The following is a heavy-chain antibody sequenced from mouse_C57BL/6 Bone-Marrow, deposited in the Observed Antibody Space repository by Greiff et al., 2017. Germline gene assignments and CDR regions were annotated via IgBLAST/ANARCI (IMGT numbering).Heavy chain of an antibody. V-gene: IGHV5-17*01. D-gene: IGHD1-1*01. CDR1: GFTFSDYG. Sequence: EVKLQESGGGLVKPGGSLKLSCAASGFTFSDYGMHWVRQAPEKGLEWVAYISSGSSTIYYADTVKGRFTISRDNAKNTLFLQMTSLRSEDTAMYYCARVGYYGSSYYFDYWGQGTTLTVSS. CDR3: ARVGYYGSSYYFDY. CDR2: ISSGSSTI. J-gene: IGHJ2*01.